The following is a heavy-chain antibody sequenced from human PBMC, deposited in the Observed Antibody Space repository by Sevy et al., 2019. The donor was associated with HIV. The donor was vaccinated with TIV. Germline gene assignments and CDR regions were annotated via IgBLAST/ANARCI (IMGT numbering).Heavy chain of an antibody. CDR3: AGPMLRYNSCWCYYDY. CDR2: IRYSGST. CDR1: GASISSSGYY. D-gene: IGHD6-19*01. V-gene: IGHV4-39*01. Sequence: SETLSLTCTVSGASISSSGYYWGWIRQPPGKGLEWIASIRYSGSTFYNPSLKSRVTISADTSNNQFSLRLNSVTAADMAIYYCAGPMLRYNSCWCYYDYWGQGTVVTVSS. J-gene: IGHJ4*02.